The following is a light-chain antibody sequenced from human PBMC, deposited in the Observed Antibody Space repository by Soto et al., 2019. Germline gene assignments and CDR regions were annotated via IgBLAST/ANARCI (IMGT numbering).Light chain of an antibody. J-gene: IGKJ1*01. CDR3: QQRSNWPLT. Sequence: EIVLTQSPATLSLSPGERATLSCRASQSVSSYLAWYQQKRGQAPRLLIHDASNRATGIPARFSGSGYGTDFTLTISSLEREDVAVYYCQQRSNWPLTFGLGTKVEI. V-gene: IGKV3-11*01. CDR1: QSVSSY. CDR2: DAS.